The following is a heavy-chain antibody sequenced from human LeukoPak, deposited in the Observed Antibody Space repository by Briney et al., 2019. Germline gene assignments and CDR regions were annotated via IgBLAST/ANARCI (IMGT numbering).Heavy chain of an antibody. CDR1: GFTFSSYS. D-gene: IGHD3-22*01. Sequence: GGSLRLSCAASGFTFSSYSMNWVRQAPGKGLEWVSYISSSSSTIYYADSVKGRFTISRDNAKNSLYLQMNSLRDEDTAVYYCARDRLDGYYPLLYYYGMDVWGRGTTVTVSS. CDR2: ISSSSSTI. J-gene: IGHJ6*02. V-gene: IGHV3-48*02. CDR3: ARDRLDGYYPLLYYYGMDV.